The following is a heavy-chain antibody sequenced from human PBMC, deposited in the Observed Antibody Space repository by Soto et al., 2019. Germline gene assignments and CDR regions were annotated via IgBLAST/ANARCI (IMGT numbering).Heavy chain of an antibody. J-gene: IGHJ4*02. D-gene: IGHD1-26*01. V-gene: IGHV4-30-4*01. CDR3: ARGWLGGGQASDLGY. CDR2: IYYSGNT. Sequence: QVQLQESGPGLVKPSQTLSLTCTVSGGSINSGDYYWSWIRQPPGTGLEWIGCIYYSGNTYYSPSRESRVNISLGTSNNQSSLKLSSVSAADTAVYYCARGWLGGGQASDLGYWGQGTLVTVSS. CDR1: GGSINSGDYY.